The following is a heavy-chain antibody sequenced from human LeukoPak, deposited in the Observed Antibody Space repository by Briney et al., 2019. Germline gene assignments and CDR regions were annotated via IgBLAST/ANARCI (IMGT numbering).Heavy chain of an antibody. D-gene: IGHD5-24*01. CDR1: GGTFSSYA. J-gene: IGHJ4*02. CDR2: IIPIFGTA. Sequence: SVKVSCKASGGTFSSYAISWARQAPGQGLEWMGGIIPIFGTANYAQKFQGRVTITTDESTSTAYMELSSLRSEDTAVYYCASHPRDGYSFDYWGQGTLVTVSS. V-gene: IGHV1-69*05. CDR3: ASHPRDGYSFDY.